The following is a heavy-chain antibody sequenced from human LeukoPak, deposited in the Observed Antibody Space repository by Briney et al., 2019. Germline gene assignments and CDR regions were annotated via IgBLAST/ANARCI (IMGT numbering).Heavy chain of an antibody. CDR3: ARAQAIQLWFPTFDY. CDR1: GGSISSGDYY. CDR2: IYYSGST. D-gene: IGHD5-18*01. V-gene: IGHV4-30-4*01. J-gene: IGHJ4*02. Sequence: PSKTLSLTCTVSGGSISSGDYYWSWIRQPPGKGLEWIGYIYYSGSTYYNPSLKSRVTISVDTSKNQFSLKLSSVTAADTAVYYCARAQAIQLWFPTFDYWGQGTLVTVSS.